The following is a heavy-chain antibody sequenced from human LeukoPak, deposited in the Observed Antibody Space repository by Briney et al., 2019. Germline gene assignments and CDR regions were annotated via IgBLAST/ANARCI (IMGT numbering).Heavy chain of an antibody. Sequence: GGSLRLSCAASGFTFSSSAMSWVRQVPGKGLEWVSAIGGSGGSTYYADSVKGRFTISRDNSKNTLYLQMNSLRAEDTAVYYCAKGVTGGSYWYFDLWGRGTLVTVSS. CDR1: GFTFSSSA. D-gene: IGHD2-21*02. CDR2: IGGSGGST. V-gene: IGHV3-23*01. CDR3: AKGVTGGSYWYFDL. J-gene: IGHJ2*01.